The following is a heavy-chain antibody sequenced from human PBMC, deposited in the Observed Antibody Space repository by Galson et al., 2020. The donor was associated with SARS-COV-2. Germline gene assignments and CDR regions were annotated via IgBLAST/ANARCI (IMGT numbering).Heavy chain of an antibody. CDR1: GFTFDIYA. Sequence: PGGSLRLSCAASGFTFDIYAMSWVRQAPGRGLDWVSGISGSGGTTFYADSVKRRFTISRDNSRNTMYLEMGSLRAEDTAVYYCVNRRGCTGTNCYGKDFFDHHYGIDVWGQGTTVTVS. D-gene: IGHD2-2*01. CDR2: ISGSGGTT. V-gene: IGHV3-23*01. CDR3: VNRRGCTGTNCYGKDFFDHHYGIDV. J-gene: IGHJ6*02.